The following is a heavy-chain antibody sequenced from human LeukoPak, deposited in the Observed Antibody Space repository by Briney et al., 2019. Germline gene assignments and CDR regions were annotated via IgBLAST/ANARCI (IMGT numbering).Heavy chain of an antibody. CDR3: ARDGYYYGSGSYSMDV. J-gene: IGHJ6*02. Sequence: ASVKVSCKASGYTFTSYYMHWVRQAPGQGLEWMGIINPSGGRTSYAQKFQGRVTMTRDTSTSTVYMDLSSLRSEDTAVYYCARDGYYYGSGSYSMDVWGQGTTVTVSS. D-gene: IGHD3-10*01. V-gene: IGHV1-46*01. CDR2: INPSGGRT. CDR1: GYTFTSYY.